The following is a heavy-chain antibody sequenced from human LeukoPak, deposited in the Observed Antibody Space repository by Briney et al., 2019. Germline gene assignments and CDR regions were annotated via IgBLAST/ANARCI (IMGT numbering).Heavy chain of an antibody. CDR1: GFTFSSYW. CDR2: IKQDGSEK. V-gene: IGHV3-7*01. Sequence: GGSLRLSCAASGFTFSSYWMTWVRQAPGKGLEWVANIKQDGSEKYYVASVKGRFTISRDNAKNSLYLQMNSLRAEDTAVYYCARAGGTYYGIAFDIWGQGTMVTVSS. CDR3: ARAGGTYYGIAFDI. D-gene: IGHD1-26*01. J-gene: IGHJ3*02.